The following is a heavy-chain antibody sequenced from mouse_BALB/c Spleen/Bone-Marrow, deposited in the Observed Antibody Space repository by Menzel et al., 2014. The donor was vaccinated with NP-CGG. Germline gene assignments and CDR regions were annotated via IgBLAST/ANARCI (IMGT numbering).Heavy chain of an antibody. CDR1: KFTFSNYW. D-gene: IGHD4-1*02. CDR3: TSRLINWDDYAMDY. V-gene: IGHV6-6*02. J-gene: IGHJ4*01. Sequence: EVQGVESGGGLVQPGGSMKLSCVTSKFTFSNYWMNWVRQSPEKGLEWVAEIRLKSNNYATHYAESVKGRFTISRDDSKSSVYLQMNNLRAEDTGIYYCTSRLINWDDYAMDYWGQGTSVTASS. CDR2: IRLKSNNYAT.